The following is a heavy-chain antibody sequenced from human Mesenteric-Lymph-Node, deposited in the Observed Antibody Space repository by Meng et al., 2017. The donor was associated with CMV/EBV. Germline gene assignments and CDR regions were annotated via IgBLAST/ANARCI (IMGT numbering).Heavy chain of an antibody. CDR2: IYYSGST. CDR3: ARVDGCTGGSCYYRPFDY. J-gene: IGHJ4*02. V-gene: IGHV4-59*01. D-gene: IGHD2-15*01. Sequence: GSLRLSCTVSGGSISSYYWSWIRQPPGKGLEWIGYIYYSGSTNYNPSLKSRVTISVDTSKNQFSLKVSSVTAADTAVYYCARVDGCTGGSCYYRPFDYWGQGALVTVSS. CDR1: GGSISSYY.